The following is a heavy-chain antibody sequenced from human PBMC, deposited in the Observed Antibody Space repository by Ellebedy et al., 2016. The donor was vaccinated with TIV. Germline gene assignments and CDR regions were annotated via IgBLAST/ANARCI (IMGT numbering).Heavy chain of an antibody. Sequence: GESLKISCVASGLTFSDAWMSWVRQAPGKGLEWVAVISYDGSNKYYADSVKGRFTISRDNSKNTLYLQMNSLRAEDTAVYYCARDDPQLGRFDYWGQGTLVTVSS. V-gene: IGHV3-30*03. CDR1: GLTFSDAW. J-gene: IGHJ4*02. D-gene: IGHD1-1*01. CDR2: ISYDGSNK. CDR3: ARDDPQLGRFDY.